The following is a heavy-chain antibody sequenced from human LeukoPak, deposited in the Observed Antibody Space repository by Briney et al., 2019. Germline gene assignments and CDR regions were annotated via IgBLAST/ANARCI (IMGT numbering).Heavy chain of an antibody. CDR3: ATEPYDSTGCYDY. D-gene: IGHD3-22*01. V-gene: IGHV3-21*01. Sequence: GGSLRLSCAASGFTFSSYSMNWVRQAPGKGLEWVSSISSSSSYIYYADSVKGRFTISRDNAKNSLYLQMNSLRAEDTAVYYCATEPYDSTGCYDYWGQGTLVTASS. CDR1: GFTFSSYS. CDR2: ISSSSSYI. J-gene: IGHJ4*02.